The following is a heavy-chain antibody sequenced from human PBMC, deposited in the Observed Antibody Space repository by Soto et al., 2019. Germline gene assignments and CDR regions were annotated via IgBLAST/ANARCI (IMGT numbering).Heavy chain of an antibody. CDR2: IYYSGST. CDR1: GGSIISSSYH. D-gene: IGHD6-19*01. CDR3: ARHPQWLVHIDY. J-gene: IGHJ4*02. V-gene: IGHV4-39*01. Sequence: SETLCLTCTVSGGSIISSSYHWGWIRQPPGKGLEWIGGIYYSGSTYYNPSLKSRVTISVDTSKNQFSLKLTSVTAADTAVYYCARHPQWLVHIDYWGQGAQVTVSS.